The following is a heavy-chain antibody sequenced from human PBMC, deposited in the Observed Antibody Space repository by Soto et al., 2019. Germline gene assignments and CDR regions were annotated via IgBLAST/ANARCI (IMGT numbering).Heavy chain of an antibody. CDR3: ATEPKNDYGDYVVFGWFDP. Sequence: ASVKVSCKVSGYTLTELSMHWVRQAPGKGLEWMGGFDPEDGETIYAQKFQGRVTMTEDTSTDTAYMELSSLRSEDTAVYYCATEPKNDYGDYVVFGWFDPWGQGTLVTVSS. CDR1: GYTLTELS. V-gene: IGHV1-24*01. J-gene: IGHJ5*02. CDR2: FDPEDGET. D-gene: IGHD4-17*01.